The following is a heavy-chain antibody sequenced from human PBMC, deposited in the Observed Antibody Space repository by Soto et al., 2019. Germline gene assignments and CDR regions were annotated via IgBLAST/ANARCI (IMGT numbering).Heavy chain of an antibody. CDR1: GGSISSGGYY. D-gene: IGHD3-3*01. CDR2: IYYSGST. Sequence: QVQLQESGPGLVKPSQTLSLTCTVSGGSISSGGYYWSWIRQHPGKGLEWIGYIYYSGSTYYNPSLTCRVTMSVDTSKNQFSLKRSSVTAADTAVYYCAGDPDFWRGPGVFDPWGQGTLVTVSS. J-gene: IGHJ5*02. CDR3: AGDPDFWRGPGVFDP. V-gene: IGHV4-31*03.